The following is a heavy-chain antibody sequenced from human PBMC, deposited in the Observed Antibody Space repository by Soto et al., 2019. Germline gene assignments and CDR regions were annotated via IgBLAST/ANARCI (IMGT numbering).Heavy chain of an antibody. CDR1: GYTLTNYG. Sequence: QAQLVQSGAEVKKSGASVRVSCKASGYTLTNYGVTWVRQAPGQGLEWLGRVTPYKADTNSAQNLQSRVTMATDTSTNTAYLELRSLRSDDTAVYFWATDGPSNSGNLYAFDIWGQGTMVTVSA. D-gene: IGHD5-12*01. V-gene: IGHV1-18*04. CDR2: VTPYKADT. CDR3: ATDGPSNSGNLYAFDI. J-gene: IGHJ3*02.